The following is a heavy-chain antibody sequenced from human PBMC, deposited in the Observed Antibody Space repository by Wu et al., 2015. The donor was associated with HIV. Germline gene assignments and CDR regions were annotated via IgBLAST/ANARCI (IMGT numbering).Heavy chain of an antibody. Sequence: QVQLVQSGAEVKKPGASVKVSCQASGYTFTDYYIHWLRQAPGQGLEWMGWINPNSGGTNYAQKFHGRVTLTRDTSIGTAYMELSRLTSDDTAMYYCARDRFYAADCGDCFPPFGYWGQGSLVTVSS. V-gene: IGHV1-2*02. CDR1: GYTFTDYY. D-gene: IGHD2-21*01. J-gene: IGHJ4*02. CDR2: INPNSGGT. CDR3: ARDRFYAADCGDCFPPFGY.